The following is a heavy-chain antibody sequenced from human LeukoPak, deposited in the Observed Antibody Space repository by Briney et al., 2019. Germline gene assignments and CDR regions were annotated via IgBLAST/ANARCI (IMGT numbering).Heavy chain of an antibody. J-gene: IGHJ4*02. Sequence: GGSLRLSCAASGFTFSNAWMSWVRQAPGKGLEWVGRIKSKTDGGTTDYAAPVKGRFTISRDDSKNTLYLQLNSLKTEDTAAYYCTTIVVVTAGVDYWGQGTLVTVSS. CDR3: TTIVVVTAGVDY. CDR1: GFTFSNAW. V-gene: IGHV3-15*01. D-gene: IGHD2-21*02. CDR2: IKSKTDGGTT.